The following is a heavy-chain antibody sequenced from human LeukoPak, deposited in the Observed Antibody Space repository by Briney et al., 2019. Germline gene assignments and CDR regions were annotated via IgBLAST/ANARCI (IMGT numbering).Heavy chain of an antibody. CDR1: GFTFRSYA. V-gene: IGHV3-30*04. Sequence: GGSLRLSCAASGFTFRSYAMHWVRQAPGKGLEWVAVISYDGSNKYYADSVTGRFTVSRDNSKNTLHLEMNSLRTDDTAVYYCTKERGGGGRRINLMVGGYGPWGQGTQVTVSS. J-gene: IGHJ5*02. D-gene: IGHD3-22*01. CDR2: ISYDGSNK. CDR3: TKERGGGGRRINLMVGGYGP.